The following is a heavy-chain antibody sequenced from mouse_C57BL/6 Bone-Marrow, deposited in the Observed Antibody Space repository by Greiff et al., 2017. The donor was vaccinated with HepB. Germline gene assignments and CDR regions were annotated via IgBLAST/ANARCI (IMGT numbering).Heavy chain of an antibody. CDR2: IDPSDSYT. D-gene: IGHD1-2*01. V-gene: IGHV1-69*01. CDR1: GYTFTSYW. Sequence: QVQLQQPGAELVKPGASVKLSCKASGYTFTSYWMHWVKQRPGQGLEWIGEIDPSDSYTNYNQKFKGKSPLTVDKSSSTAYMQISSLTSEDSAVYYCARESLITRDFDYWGQGTTLTVSS. J-gene: IGHJ2*01. CDR3: ARESLITRDFDY.